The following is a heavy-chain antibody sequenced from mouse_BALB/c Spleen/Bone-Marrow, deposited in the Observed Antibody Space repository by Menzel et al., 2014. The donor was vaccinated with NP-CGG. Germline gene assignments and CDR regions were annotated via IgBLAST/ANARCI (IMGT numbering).Heavy chain of an antibody. V-gene: IGHV5-6-3*01. CDR2: ISGSGSST. Sequence: EVKLVESGGGLVQPGGSLKLSCAASGFTFSGYGVSWGRQTPDKGLELVATISGSGSSTYYPDSVKGRFTISRDNARNTLYLQMSSLKSEDTAMYYCARGRDWFDYWGQGTTLTVSS. D-gene: IGHD3-3*01. J-gene: IGHJ2*01. CDR1: GFTFSGYG. CDR3: ARGRDWFDY.